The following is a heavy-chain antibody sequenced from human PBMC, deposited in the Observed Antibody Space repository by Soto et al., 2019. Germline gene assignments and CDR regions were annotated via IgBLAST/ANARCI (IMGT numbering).Heavy chain of an antibody. Sequence: PGGSLRLSCAASGFTFSSYGMHWVRQAPGKGLEWVAVISYDGSNKYYADSVKGRFTISRDNSKNTLYLQMNSLRAEDTAMYYCANDLRVGATNYYGMDVWGQGTTVTVSS. CDR2: ISYDGSNK. CDR1: GFTFSSYG. J-gene: IGHJ6*02. V-gene: IGHV3-30*18. CDR3: ANDLRVGATNYYGMDV. D-gene: IGHD1-26*01.